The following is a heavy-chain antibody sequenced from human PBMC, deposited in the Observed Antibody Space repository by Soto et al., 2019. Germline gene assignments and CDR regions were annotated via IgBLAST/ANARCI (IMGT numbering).Heavy chain of an antibody. CDR2: ISSSSSYI. D-gene: IGHD6-13*01. V-gene: IGHV3-21*01. J-gene: IGHJ4*02. CDR1: GFTFSSYS. Sequence: PGGSLRLSCAASGFTFSSYSMNWVRQAPGKGLEWVSSISSSSSYIYYADSVKGRFTISRDNAKNSLYLQMNSLRAEDTAVYYCASGGQLGPGYFDYWGQGTLVTVSS. CDR3: ASGGQLGPGYFDY.